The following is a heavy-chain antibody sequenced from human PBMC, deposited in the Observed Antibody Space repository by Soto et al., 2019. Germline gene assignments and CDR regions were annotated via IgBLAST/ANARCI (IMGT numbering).Heavy chain of an antibody. CDR1: GGSISSSSYY. CDR2: IYYSGST. V-gene: IGHV4-39*01. J-gene: IGHJ4*02. Sequence: QLQLQESGPGLAKPSETLSLTCTVSGGSISSSSYYWGWIRQAPGKGLEWIGRIYYSGSTYYNPSPKSQIPIPVAPSRHPFPLKLSSVTAADTAVYYGAGHIDYWGQGTLVTVSS. CDR3: AGHIDY.